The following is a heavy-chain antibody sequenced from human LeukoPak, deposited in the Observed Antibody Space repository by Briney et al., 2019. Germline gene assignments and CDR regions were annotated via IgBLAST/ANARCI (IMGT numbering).Heavy chain of an antibody. D-gene: IGHD5-12*01. CDR1: GFTFSSYG. Sequence: GGSLRLSCAASGFTFSSYGMHWVRQAPGKGLEWVAVISYDGSNKYYADSVKGRFTISRDNSKNTLYLQMNSLRAEDTAVYYCARERGGYDVYDAFDIWAKGQWSPSLQ. J-gene: IGHJ3*02. CDR2: ISYDGSNK. CDR3: ARERGGYDVYDAFDI. V-gene: IGHV3-30*19.